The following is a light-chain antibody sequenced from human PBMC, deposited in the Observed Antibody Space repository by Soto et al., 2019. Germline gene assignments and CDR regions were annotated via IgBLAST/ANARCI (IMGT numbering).Light chain of an antibody. CDR3: QQYNNWPPWT. J-gene: IGKJ1*01. CDR2: GAS. CDR1: QSVNSN. Sequence: EIVMTQSPGTLSVSPGERATLSCRASQSVNSNLAWYQQKPGQAPRLLIHGASTRATGIPARFSGSGSGTEFTLTISSLQSEDFAVYYCQQYNNWPPWTFGQGTKVEIK. V-gene: IGKV3-15*01.